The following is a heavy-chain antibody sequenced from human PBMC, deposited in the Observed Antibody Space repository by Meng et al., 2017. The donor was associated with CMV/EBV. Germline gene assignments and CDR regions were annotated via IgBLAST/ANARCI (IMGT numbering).Heavy chain of an antibody. CDR2: ISAYNGNT. CDR3: ARGEDQLLPWGAFDI. V-gene: IGHV1-18*01. Sequence: ASVTVSCKASGYTFTSYGISWVRQAPGQGLEWMGWISAYNGNTNYAQKLQGRVTMTTDPSTSTAYLELRSLRSDDTAVYYCARGEDQLLPWGAFDIWGQGTMVTVSS. D-gene: IGHD2-2*01. CDR1: GYTFTSYG. J-gene: IGHJ3*02.